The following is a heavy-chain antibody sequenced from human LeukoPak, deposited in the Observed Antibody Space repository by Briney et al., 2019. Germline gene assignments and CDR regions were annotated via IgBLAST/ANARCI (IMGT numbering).Heavy chain of an antibody. CDR2: INSDGSST. J-gene: IGHJ4*02. D-gene: IGHD6-13*01. CDR3: ARDYGSSWYGVDY. CDR1: GFTFSSYW. V-gene: IGHV3-74*01. Sequence: GGSLRLSCAASGFTFSSYWMHWVRQAPGKGLVRVSRINSDGSSTSYADSVKGRFTISRDNAKNTLYLQMNGLRAEDTAVYYCARDYGSSWYGVDYWGQGTLVTVSS.